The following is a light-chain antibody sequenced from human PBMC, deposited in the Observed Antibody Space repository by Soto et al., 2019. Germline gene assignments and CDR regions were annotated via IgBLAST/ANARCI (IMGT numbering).Light chain of an antibody. Sequence: QSALTQPASVSASPGQSITISCAGTNNDVGGYNYVSWYQQHPGKAPKLMIYEVSKRPSGVPDRFSGSKSGNTASLTVSGLQAEDEADYYCSSYGGSKNVLFGGGTQLTVL. CDR2: EVS. V-gene: IGLV2-8*01. J-gene: IGLJ2*01. CDR3: SSYGGSKNVL. CDR1: NNDVGGYNY.